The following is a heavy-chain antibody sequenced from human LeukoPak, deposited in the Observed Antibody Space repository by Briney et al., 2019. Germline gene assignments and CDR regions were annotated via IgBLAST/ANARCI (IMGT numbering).Heavy chain of an antibody. CDR1: VGSISSYY. CDR2: IYYSGST. J-gene: IGHJ4*02. CDR3: ARSDYSNFWGHFDY. Sequence: PSETLSLTCTVSVGSISSYYWSWFRHPPGKGLEGIGYIYYSGSTNYNPSLKSRVTISVDTSKNQFSLKLSSVTAADTAVYYCARSDYSNFWGHFDYWGQGTLVTVSS. V-gene: IGHV4-59*01. D-gene: IGHD4-11*01.